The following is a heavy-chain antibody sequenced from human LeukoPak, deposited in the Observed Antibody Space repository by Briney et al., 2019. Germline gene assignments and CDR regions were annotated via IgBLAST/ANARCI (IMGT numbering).Heavy chain of an antibody. CDR2: IYYIGST. CDR1: GGSISSYY. V-gene: IGHV4-59*01. CDR3: ASAYYYDSSGYYGPFDY. D-gene: IGHD3-22*01. Sequence: KPSETLSLTCTVSGGSISSYYWSWIRQPPGKGLEWIGYIYYIGSTNYNPSLKSRVTISVDTSKNQFSLKLSSVTAADTAVYYCASAYYYDSSGYYGPFDYWGQGTLVTVSS. J-gene: IGHJ4*02.